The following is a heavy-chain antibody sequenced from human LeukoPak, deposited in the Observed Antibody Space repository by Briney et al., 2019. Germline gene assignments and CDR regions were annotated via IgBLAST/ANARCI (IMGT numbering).Heavy chain of an antibody. CDR1: GFTFSSYD. D-gene: IGHD1-26*01. V-gene: IGHV3-23*01. Sequence: GGSLRLSCAASGFTFSSYDMSWVRQAPGKGLEWVSAISGSGGSTYYADSVKGRFTISRDNSKNTLYLQLRSLRAEDTAVYYCAKDSSSGTYFDYWGQGTLVTVSS. J-gene: IGHJ4*02. CDR3: AKDSSSGTYFDY. CDR2: ISGSGGST.